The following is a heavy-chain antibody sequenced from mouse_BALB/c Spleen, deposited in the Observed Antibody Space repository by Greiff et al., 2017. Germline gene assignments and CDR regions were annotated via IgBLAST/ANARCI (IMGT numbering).Heavy chain of an antibody. V-gene: IGHV5-6-5*01. CDR1: GFTFSSYA. CDR3: ARRAYGSSYPFAY. CDR2: ISSGGST. Sequence: DVMLVESGGGLVKPGGSLKLSCAASGFTFSSYAMSWVRQTPEKRLEWVASISSGGSTYYPDSVKGRFTISRDNARNILYLQMSSLRSEDTAMYYCARRAYGSSYPFAYWGQGTLVTVSA. J-gene: IGHJ3*01. D-gene: IGHD1-1*01.